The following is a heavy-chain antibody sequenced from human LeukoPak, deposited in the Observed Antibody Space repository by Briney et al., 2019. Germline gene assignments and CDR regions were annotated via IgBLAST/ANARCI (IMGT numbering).Heavy chain of an antibody. D-gene: IGHD2-2*01. CDR1: GFTFSSYS. V-gene: IGHV3-21*01. Sequence: GGSLRLSCAASGFTFSSYSMNWVRQAPGKGLEWVSSISSSSSYIYYADSVKGRFTISRDNAKNSLCLQMNSLRAEDTAVYYCARDRPAPQDIVVVPAAPYYYYGMDVWGKGTTVTVSS. CDR3: ARDRPAPQDIVVVPAAPYYYYGMDV. J-gene: IGHJ6*04. CDR2: ISSSSSYI.